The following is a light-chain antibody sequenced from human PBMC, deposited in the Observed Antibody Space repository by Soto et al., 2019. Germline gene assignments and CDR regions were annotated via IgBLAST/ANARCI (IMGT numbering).Light chain of an antibody. V-gene: IGLV1-40*01. Sequence: QSVLTQPPSVSGAPGQTVTISCSGSSSNIGADCDVHWYRQPPGTAPKLLIYANNNRPAGVPDRFSASKSGTSASLAITGLQAEDEADYYCQSLDISLSGYVFASGTKVTVL. CDR2: ANN. CDR1: SSNIGADCD. CDR3: QSLDISLSGYV. J-gene: IGLJ1*01.